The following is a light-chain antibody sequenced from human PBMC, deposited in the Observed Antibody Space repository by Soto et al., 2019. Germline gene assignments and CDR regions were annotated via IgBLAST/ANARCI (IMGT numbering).Light chain of an antibody. V-gene: IGKV1-5*03. CDR2: KAS. Sequence: DIQMTQSPSTLSASVGDRVTITCRASQSISSWLAWYQQKPGKAPKLLIYKASTLESGVPSRFSDSGSGTEFTLTSSSLQPDDFASYSCQQYSSYLFPVGPGTKVDI. CDR3: QQYSSYLFP. J-gene: IGKJ3*01. CDR1: QSISSW.